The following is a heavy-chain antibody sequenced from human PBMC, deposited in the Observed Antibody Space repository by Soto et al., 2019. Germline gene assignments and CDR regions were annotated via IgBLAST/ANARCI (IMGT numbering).Heavy chain of an antibody. CDR1: GGSISSSSYY. V-gene: IGHV4-39*01. CDR2: IYYSGST. J-gene: IGHJ5*02. D-gene: IGHD6-13*01. CDR3: ARQGSSWANWFDP. Sequence: PSETLSLTCTVSGGSISSSSYYWGWIRQPPGKGLEWIGSIYYSGSTYYNPSLKSRVTISVDTSKNQFSLKLSSVTAADTAVYYCARQGSSWANWFDPWGQGTLVTVSS.